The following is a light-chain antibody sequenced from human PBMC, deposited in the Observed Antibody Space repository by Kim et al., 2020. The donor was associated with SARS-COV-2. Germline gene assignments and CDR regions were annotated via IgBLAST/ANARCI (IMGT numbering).Light chain of an antibody. CDR3: QQYNSFPYT. J-gene: IGKJ2*01. CDR2: KAS. V-gene: IGKV1-5*03. Sequence: SASIGDTVTINCRASQSCGNWLAWFQQKPERAPRVLIYKASNLETGVPSRFSGSGSETDFTLTIRNLQPEDIATYYCQQYNSFPYTFGQGTKLEI. CDR1: QSCGNW.